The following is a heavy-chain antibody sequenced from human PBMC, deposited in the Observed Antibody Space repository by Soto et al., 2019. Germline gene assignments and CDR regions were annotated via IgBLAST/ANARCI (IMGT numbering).Heavy chain of an antibody. CDR1: GYTFTSYG. D-gene: IGHD2-15*01. CDR2: MNPNSGNT. J-gene: IGHJ6*02. CDR3: ARDENIVVVLAAPDYYGMDV. Sequence: ASVKVSCKASGYTFTSYGINWVRQATGQGLEWMGWMNPNSGNTGYAQKFQGRVTMTRNTSISTAYMELSSLRSEDTAVYYCARDENIVVVLAAPDYYGMDVWGQGTTVTVSS. V-gene: IGHV1-8*01.